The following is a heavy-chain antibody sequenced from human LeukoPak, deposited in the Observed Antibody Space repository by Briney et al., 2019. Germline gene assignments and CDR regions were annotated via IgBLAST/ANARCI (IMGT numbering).Heavy chain of an antibody. CDR3: AREPRSGYQHFDY. CDR2: IYYSGST. CDR1: GGSISSYY. V-gene: IGHV4-59*01. J-gene: IGHJ4*02. Sequence: SETLSLTCTVSGGSISSYYWSWIRQPPGKGLEWIGYIYYSGSTNYNPSLKSRVTISVDTSKNQFSLKLSSVTAADTAVYYRAREPRSGYQHFDYWGQGTLVTVSS. D-gene: IGHD3-3*01.